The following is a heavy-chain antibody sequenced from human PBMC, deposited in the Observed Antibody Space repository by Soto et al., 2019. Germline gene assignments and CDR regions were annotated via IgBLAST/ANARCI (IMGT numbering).Heavy chain of an antibody. Sequence: ASVKVSCKASGYTFTSYYIHWVRQAPGQGLEWMGVINPGGGRTSYAQNLHGRVTMTRDTSTRTVYMELSSLRSEDTAVYCCARGSAVAHSHEILRGQGTIVAVSS. J-gene: IGHJ4*02. CDR1: GYTFTSYY. V-gene: IGHV1-46*01. CDR3: ARGSAVAHSHEIL. CDR2: INPGGGRT. D-gene: IGHD6-19*01.